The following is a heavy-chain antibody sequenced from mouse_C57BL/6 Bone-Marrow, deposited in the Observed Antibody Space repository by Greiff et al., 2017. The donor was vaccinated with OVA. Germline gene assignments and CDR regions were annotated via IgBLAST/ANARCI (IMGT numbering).Heavy chain of an antibody. CDR3: ARTPPYYPFDY. CDR2: IDPSDSET. D-gene: IGHD1-1*01. J-gene: IGHJ2*01. CDR1: GYTFTSYW. Sequence: QVQLKQPGAELVRPGSSVKLSCKASGYTFTSYWMHWVKQRPIQGLEWIGNIDPSDSETHYNQKFKDKATLTVDKSSSTAYMQLSSLTSEDSAVYYCARTPPYYPFDYWGQGTTLTVSS. V-gene: IGHV1-52*01.